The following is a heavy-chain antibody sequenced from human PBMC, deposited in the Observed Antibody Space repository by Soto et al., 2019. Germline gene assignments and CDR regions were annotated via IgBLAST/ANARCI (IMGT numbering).Heavy chain of an antibody. Sequence: QITLKGSGPTLVKPTQTLTLTCTLSGISLSTSGVGLGWIRQTPGKTLEWLALVYWNDDKHYSPSLKSRLTITKDTSKNQAILTMTSMDPVDTATYYCARGLATLPVFAFDIWGQGTVVTVSS. CDR2: VYWNDDK. J-gene: IGHJ3*02. CDR1: GISLSTSGVG. V-gene: IGHV2-5*01. CDR3: ARGLATLPVFAFDI. D-gene: IGHD1-1*01.